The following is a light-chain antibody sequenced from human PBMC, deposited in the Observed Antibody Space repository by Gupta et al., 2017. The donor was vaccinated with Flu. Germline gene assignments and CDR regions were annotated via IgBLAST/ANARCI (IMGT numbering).Light chain of an antibody. J-gene: IGKJ2*03. V-gene: IGKV1-39*01. CDR1: QSITSY. CDR2: AAS. Sequence: DIQMTQSPSSLSASVGDRVTITCRASQSITSYLKWYQQKPGKAPKFLIYAASSLQSGVPSRFSGSGSGTDFTLTISRLQPEDFATYYCQQSDSTRYSFGQGTKLEIK. CDR3: QQSDSTRYS.